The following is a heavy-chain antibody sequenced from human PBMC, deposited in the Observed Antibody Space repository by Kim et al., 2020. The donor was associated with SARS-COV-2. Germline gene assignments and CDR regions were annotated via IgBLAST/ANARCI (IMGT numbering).Heavy chain of an antibody. J-gene: IGHJ3*02. Sequence: GGSLRLSCAASGFNFRSYGMHWVRQAPGQGLEWVAVISYDGSNKDYANSVKGRFIVSRYSSKNTLFLQMNTLSTKDTAVYYCASENYVTSSGYFESAFD. CDR2: ISYDGSNK. V-gene: IGHV3-30*03. CDR1: GFNFRSYG. D-gene: IGHD3-22*01. CDR3: ASENYVTSSGYFESAFD.